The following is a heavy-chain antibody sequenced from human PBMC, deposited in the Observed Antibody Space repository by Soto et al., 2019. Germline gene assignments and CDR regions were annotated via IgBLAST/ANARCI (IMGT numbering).Heavy chain of an antibody. D-gene: IGHD1-1*01. CDR3: AAGYPPDY. CDR2: INGDGRED. V-gene: IGHV3-7*01. Sequence: EVQLVESGGVLVQPGGSLRVYCAASGFTFSTSWMNWVRQAPGKGLEWVANINGDGREDYYVDSVRGRFTISRDNVKNSLFLQMNSLRAEDTAVYYCAAGYPPDYWGQGTLVTVSS. J-gene: IGHJ4*02. CDR1: GFTFSTSW.